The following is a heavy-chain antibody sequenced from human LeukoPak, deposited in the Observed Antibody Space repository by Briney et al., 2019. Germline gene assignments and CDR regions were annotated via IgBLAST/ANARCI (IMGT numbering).Heavy chain of an antibody. J-gene: IGHJ2*01. Sequence: GSSVKVSCKASGGTFSSYAISWVRQAPGQGLERMGRIIPIFGTANYAQKFRGRVTITADKSTSTAYMELSSLRSEDTAVYYCARYSSGYSYWYFDLWGRGTLVTVSS. V-gene: IGHV1-69*06. CDR3: ARYSSGYSYWYFDL. CDR1: GGTFSSYA. CDR2: IIPIFGTA. D-gene: IGHD6-19*01.